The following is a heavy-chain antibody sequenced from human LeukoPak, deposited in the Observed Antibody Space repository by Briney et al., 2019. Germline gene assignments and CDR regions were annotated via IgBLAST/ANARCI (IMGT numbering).Heavy chain of an antibody. CDR2: ISSSSKYI. D-gene: IGHD2-2*03. Sequence: PGGSLRLSCAASGFTFSTYSMNWVRQAPGGGLEWVSSISSSSKYIYYADSVKGRFTISRDDAKNSLSLQMNSLRAEDTAAYYCARDLDIVVVPASWFYPWGQGTLVTVSS. CDR1: GFTFSTYS. CDR3: ARDLDIVVVPASWFYP. J-gene: IGHJ5*02. V-gene: IGHV3-21*01.